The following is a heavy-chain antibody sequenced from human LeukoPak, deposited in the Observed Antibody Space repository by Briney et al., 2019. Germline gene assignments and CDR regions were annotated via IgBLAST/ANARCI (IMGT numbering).Heavy chain of an antibody. J-gene: IGHJ4*02. CDR2: IRYDGSNK. CDR1: EFTFNNYG. CDR3: AKDLGDYYGSSGYFYYFDY. D-gene: IGHD3-22*01. Sequence: GGSLRLSCAGSEFTFNNYGMHWVRQAPGKGLEWVAFIRYDGSNKYYADSVKGRFTISRDNSKNTLYLQMNSLRAEDTAMYYCAKDLGDYYGSSGYFYYFDYWGQGTLVTVSP. V-gene: IGHV3-30*02.